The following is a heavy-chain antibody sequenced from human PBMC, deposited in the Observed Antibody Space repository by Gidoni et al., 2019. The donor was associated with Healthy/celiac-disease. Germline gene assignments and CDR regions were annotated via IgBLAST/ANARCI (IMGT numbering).Heavy chain of an antibody. D-gene: IGHD6-19*01. CDR2: IYYSGST. J-gene: IGHJ4*02. Sequence: QLQLQESGPGLVKPSETMSLTRTVSGGSIRSTSYYWGWLPQPPGKGLEWIGSIYYSGSTYYHPSLNSRVTISVDTSKNQFSLKLSSVTAADTAVYYCARHVHSSGWEGVGSFDYWGQGTLVTVSS. V-gene: IGHV4-39*01. CDR1: GGSIRSTSYY. CDR3: ARHVHSSGWEGVGSFDY.